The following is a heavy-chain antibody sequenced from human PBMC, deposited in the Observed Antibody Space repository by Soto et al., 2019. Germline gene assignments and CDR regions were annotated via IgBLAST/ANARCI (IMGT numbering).Heavy chain of an antibody. CDR1: GFPFRTYS. J-gene: IGHJ4*02. V-gene: IGHV3-21*01. CDR2: ITTSSSFR. CDR3: ARDLGVALATLTLDS. Sequence: GGSQRISCAASGFPFRTYSMNWVRQAPGKGLEWVADITTSSSFRFYADSLKGRFTISRDDAKNSLYLQMNSLRVEDTGVYYCARDLGVALATLTLDSWGQGTLVTVSS. D-gene: IGHD2-15*01.